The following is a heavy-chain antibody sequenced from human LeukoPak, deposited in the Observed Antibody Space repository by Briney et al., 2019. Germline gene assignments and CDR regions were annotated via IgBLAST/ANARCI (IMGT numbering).Heavy chain of an antibody. CDR1: GFTFSSYS. V-gene: IGHV3-48*04. CDR3: ARAGGRYCSSTSCYSVY. J-gene: IGHJ4*02. Sequence: PGGSLRLSCAASGFTFSSYSMNWVRQAPGKGLEWVSYISSASNTIYYADSVKGRFTISRDNAKNSLYLQMNSLRAEDTAVYYCARAGGRYCSSTSCYSVYWGQGTLVTVSS. D-gene: IGHD2-2*01. CDR2: ISSASNTI.